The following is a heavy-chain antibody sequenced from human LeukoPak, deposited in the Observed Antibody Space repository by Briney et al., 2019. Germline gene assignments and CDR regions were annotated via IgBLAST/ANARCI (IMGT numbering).Heavy chain of an antibody. CDR2: INSGGNT. Sequence: GGSLRLSCAVSGFIVSTNYMSWVRQAPGTGLEWVSIINSGGNTYYADSVKGRFTISRDNSKNTLHLQMNSLRAEDTAVYYCARDSVGTTTSQYGMDVWGQGTTVTVSS. CDR3: ARDSVGTTTSQYGMDV. J-gene: IGHJ6*02. D-gene: IGHD2-21*02. V-gene: IGHV3-66*01. CDR1: GFIVSTNY.